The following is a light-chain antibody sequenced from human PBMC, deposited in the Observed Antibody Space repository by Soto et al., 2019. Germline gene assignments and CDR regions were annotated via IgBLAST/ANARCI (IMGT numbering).Light chain of an antibody. V-gene: IGKV1-17*03. CDR1: EDIRNH. CDR2: AAS. J-gene: IGKJ4*01. CDR3: LQHSRYPLT. Sequence: DIQMTQSPSAMSASVGDRVTITCRASEDIRNHLVWFQQKPGTVPKRLIYAASYLQSGVPSRFSGSGSGTDSTLTISSLQPEDFATYYCLQHSRYPLTFGGGTKVE.